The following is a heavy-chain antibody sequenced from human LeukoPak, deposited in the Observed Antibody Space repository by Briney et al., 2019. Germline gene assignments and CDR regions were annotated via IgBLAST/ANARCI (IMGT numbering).Heavy chain of an antibody. Sequence: SETLSLTCTVSGGSISSSSYYWGWIRQPPGKGLEWIGSIYYSGSTYYNPSLKSRVTISVDTSKNQFSLKLSSVTAADTAVYYCARLPRTYCGGDCYSYYFDYWGQGTLVAVSS. CDR2: IYYSGST. V-gene: IGHV4-39*01. CDR3: ARLPRTYCGGDCYSYYFDY. CDR1: GGSISSSSYY. D-gene: IGHD2-21*01. J-gene: IGHJ4*02.